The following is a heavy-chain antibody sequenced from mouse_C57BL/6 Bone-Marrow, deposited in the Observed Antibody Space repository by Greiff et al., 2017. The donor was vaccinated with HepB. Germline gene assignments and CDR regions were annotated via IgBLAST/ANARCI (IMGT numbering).Heavy chain of an antibody. J-gene: IGHJ4*01. D-gene: IGHD2-1*01. Sequence: VQLKESGPGLVKPSQSLSLTCSVTGYSITSGYYWNWIRQFPGNKLEWMGYISYDGSNNYNPSLKNRISITRDTSKNQFFLKLNSVTTEDTATYYCARRRIYYGNYVYYAMDYWGQGTSVTVSS. CDR1: GYSITSGYY. CDR2: ISYDGSN. CDR3: ARRRIYYGNYVYYAMDY. V-gene: IGHV3-6*01.